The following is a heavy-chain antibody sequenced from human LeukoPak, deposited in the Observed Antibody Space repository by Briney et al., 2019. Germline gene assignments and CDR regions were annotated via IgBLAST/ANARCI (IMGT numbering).Heavy chain of an antibody. J-gene: IGHJ4*02. D-gene: IGHD5-24*01. CDR2: INHSGST. CDR3: ARGGGDGSS. V-gene: IGHV4-34*01. CDR1: GGSFSGYY. Sequence: SETLSLTCAVYGGSFSGYYWSWIRQPPGKGLEWIGEINHSGSTNYNPSLKSRVTISVDTSKNQFSLKLSSVTAADTAVYYCARGGGDGSSRGQGTLVTVSS.